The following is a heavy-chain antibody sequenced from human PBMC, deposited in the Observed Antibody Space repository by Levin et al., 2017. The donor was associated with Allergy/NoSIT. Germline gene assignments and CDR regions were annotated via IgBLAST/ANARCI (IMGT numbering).Heavy chain of an antibody. J-gene: IGHJ3*02. V-gene: IGHV3-13*01. CDR2: IYIAGDT. D-gene: IGHD1-7*01. CDR1: GFTFSTYD. CDR3: ARAWGGNYASFDI. Sequence: GESLKISCAASGFTFSTYDMHWVRPSLGKGLEWVSAIYIAGDTHYAGSVRGRFTISRGSAKNSLYLQMNSLRAGDTAVYYCARAWGGNYASFDIWGQGTVVIVST.